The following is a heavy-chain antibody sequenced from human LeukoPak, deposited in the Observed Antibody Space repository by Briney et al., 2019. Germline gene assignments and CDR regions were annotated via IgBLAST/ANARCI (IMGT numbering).Heavy chain of an antibody. Sequence: GRSLRLSCAASGFTFSSYVMHWVRQAPGKGLEWVAVISYDGSNKYYADSVKGRFTISRDNSKNTLYLQMNSLRAEDTAVYYCARTRVSGVVFYWGQGTLVTVSS. CDR2: ISYDGSNK. CDR1: GFTFSSYV. CDR3: ARTRVSGVVFY. J-gene: IGHJ4*02. V-gene: IGHV3-30*04. D-gene: IGHD3-3*01.